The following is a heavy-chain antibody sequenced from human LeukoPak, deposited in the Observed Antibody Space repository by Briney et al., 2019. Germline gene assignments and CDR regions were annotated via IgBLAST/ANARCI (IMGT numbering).Heavy chain of an antibody. D-gene: IGHD4-23*01. J-gene: IGHJ4*02. Sequence: GGSLRLSCAASGFTFSSYSMSWVRQAPGKGLEWVSVIDGGGDITYYADSVQGRFTISRDNSKNTLYLQMNSLRAEDTAVYYCAKDDDYGGKIFWGQGALVTVSS. CDR2: IDGGGDIT. CDR1: GFTFSSYS. CDR3: AKDDDYGGKIF. V-gene: IGHV3-23*01.